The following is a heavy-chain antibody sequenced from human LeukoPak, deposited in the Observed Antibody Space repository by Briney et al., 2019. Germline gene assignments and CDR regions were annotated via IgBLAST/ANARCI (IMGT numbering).Heavy chain of an antibody. J-gene: IGHJ3*01. Sequence: KESGPTLVKPTQTLTLTCTFSGFSLSTSAMGVGWIRQPPGQALEWLALIYWNDDKCYSPSLKNRLTITKDTSKNQVVLTMTNMDPVDTATYYCARKIGAFGVWGQGTMVTVSS. D-gene: IGHD2/OR15-2a*01. CDR3: ARKIGAFGV. CDR2: IYWNDDK. V-gene: IGHV2-5*01. CDR1: GFSLSTSAMG.